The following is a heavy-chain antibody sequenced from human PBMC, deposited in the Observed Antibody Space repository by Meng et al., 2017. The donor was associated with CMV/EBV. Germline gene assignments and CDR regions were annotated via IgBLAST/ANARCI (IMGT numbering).Heavy chain of an antibody. D-gene: IGHD5-24*01. J-gene: IGHJ4*02. CDR3: ARGLRGDEHGYNLGY. CDR2: ISYDGSNK. V-gene: IGHV3-30-3*01. Sequence: GESLKISCAASGFTFSSYAMHWVRQAPGKGLEWVAVISYDGSNKYYADSVKGRFTISRDNSKNTLYLQMNSLRAGDTAVYYCARGLRGDEHGYNLGYWGQGTLVTVSS. CDR1: GFTFSSYA.